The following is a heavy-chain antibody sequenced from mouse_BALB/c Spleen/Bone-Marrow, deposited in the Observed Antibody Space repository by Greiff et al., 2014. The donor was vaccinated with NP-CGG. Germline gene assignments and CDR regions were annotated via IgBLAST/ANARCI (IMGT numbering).Heavy chain of an antibody. CDR3: ARVYGNYDAMDY. CDR2: INPSSGYT. Sequence: QVQLKQSGAELARPGASVKMSCRASGYTFTTYTMHWVKQRPGQGLEWIEYINPSSGYTYYNQKFKDKATLTADKSSSAAYLQLSSLTSEDSAVYYCARVYGNYDAMDYWGQGTSVTVSS. J-gene: IGHJ4*01. CDR1: GYTFTTYT. V-gene: IGHV1-4*01. D-gene: IGHD2-1*01.